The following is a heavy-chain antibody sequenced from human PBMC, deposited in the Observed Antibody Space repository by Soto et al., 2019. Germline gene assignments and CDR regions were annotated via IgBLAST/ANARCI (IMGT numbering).Heavy chain of an antibody. CDR2: ISSDGSNG. D-gene: IGHD2-21*02. CDR1: GFTFSSYA. CDR3: ARPGGGHSGAYDI. J-gene: IGHJ3*02. V-gene: IGHV3-30-3*01. Sequence: LRLSCTASGFTFSSYAMQWVRQAPGKGLEWVAVISSDGSNGYHAESVRGRFIISRDNSKNTLFLQMNSLRVGDTAVYYCARPGGGHSGAYDIWGQGTMVTVS.